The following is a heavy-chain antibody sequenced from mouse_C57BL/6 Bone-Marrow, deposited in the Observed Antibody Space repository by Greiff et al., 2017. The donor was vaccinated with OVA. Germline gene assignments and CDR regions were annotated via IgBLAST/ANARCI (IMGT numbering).Heavy chain of an antibody. CDR1: GYAFSSSW. V-gene: IGHV1-82*01. J-gene: IGHJ2*01. Sequence: VQLQQSGPELVKPGASVKISCKASGYAFSSSWMNWVKQRPGKGLEWIGRIYPGDGDTNYNGKFKGKATITADTSSNTAYLQLSSLTSEDTAVYYCTDLLLRRYWGQGTTLTVSS. CDR2: IYPGDGDT. CDR3: TDLLLRRY. D-gene: IGHD1-1*01.